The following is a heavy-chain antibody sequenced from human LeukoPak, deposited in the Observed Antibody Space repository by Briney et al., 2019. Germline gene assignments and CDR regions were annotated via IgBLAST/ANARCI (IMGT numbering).Heavy chain of an antibody. CDR1: SGSFSGYY. Sequence: SETLSLTCGISSGSFSGYYWSWIRQPPGKGLEWIGEINHSGSTNYNPSLKSRVTISVDTSKNQFSLKLSSVTAADTAVYYCARGAGIMIVVVNHDAFDIWGQGTMVTVSS. D-gene: IGHD3-22*01. V-gene: IGHV4-34*01. CDR2: INHSGST. J-gene: IGHJ3*02. CDR3: ARGAGIMIVVVNHDAFDI.